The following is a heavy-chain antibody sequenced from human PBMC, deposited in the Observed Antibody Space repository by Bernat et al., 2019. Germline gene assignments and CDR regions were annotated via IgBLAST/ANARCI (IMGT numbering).Heavy chain of an antibody. CDR1: GFTFSTYA. V-gene: IGHV3-23*01. D-gene: IGHD5-12*01. CDR3: AKELTDYRTPGPVN. J-gene: IGHJ4*02. Sequence: EVQLLESGGGLVQPGGSLRLSCAASGFTFSTYAMNWVRQAPGKGLEWVSGINNSGGTTYYADSVKGRFTISRDNSKNTLYLQMYSLRAEDTAVYYCAKELTDYRTPGPVNWGQGTLVTVSS. CDR2: INNSGGTT.